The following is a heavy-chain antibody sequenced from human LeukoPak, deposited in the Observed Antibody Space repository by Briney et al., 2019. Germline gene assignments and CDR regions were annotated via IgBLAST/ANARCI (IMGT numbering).Heavy chain of an antibody. CDR2: IWYDGSNK. D-gene: IGHD4-23*01. Sequence: PGRSLRLSCAASGFTFSSYGMHWVRQAPGKGLEWVAVIWYDGSNKYYADSVKGRFTISRDNSKNTLYLQMNSLRAEDTAVYYCARDQNDYGGKSEFDYWGQGTLVTVSS. CDR3: ARDQNDYGGKSEFDY. V-gene: IGHV3-33*01. CDR1: GFTFSSYG. J-gene: IGHJ4*02.